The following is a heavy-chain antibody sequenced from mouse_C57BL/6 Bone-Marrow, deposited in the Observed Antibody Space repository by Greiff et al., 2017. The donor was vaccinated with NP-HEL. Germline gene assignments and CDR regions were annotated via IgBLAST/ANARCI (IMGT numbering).Heavy chain of an antibody. D-gene: IGHD3-2*02. Sequence: VQLQQSGAELAKPGASVTLSCKASGYTFTSYWMHWVNQRPGQGLEWIGYINPSSGYTKYNQKFKDKATLTADKSSSTAYMQLSSLTYEDSAVYYCARRAAQAPYYFDYWGQGTTLTVSS. CDR2: INPSSGYT. CDR1: GYTFTSYW. J-gene: IGHJ2*01. V-gene: IGHV1-7*01. CDR3: ARRAAQAPYYFDY.